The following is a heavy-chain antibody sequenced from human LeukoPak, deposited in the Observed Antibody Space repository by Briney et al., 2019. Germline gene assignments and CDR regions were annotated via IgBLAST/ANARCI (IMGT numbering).Heavy chain of an antibody. D-gene: IGHD3-16*01. CDR3: ARGEGGYAFSRFDP. Sequence: GGSLRLSCAASGFTFSNFGMNWVRQAPGKGLEWVSSISSSSSYIYYADSVKGRFTISRDNAKNSLYLQMNSLRAEDTAVYYCARGEGGYAFSRFDPWGQGTLVTVSS. CDR2: ISSSSSYI. V-gene: IGHV3-21*01. J-gene: IGHJ5*02. CDR1: GFTFSNFG.